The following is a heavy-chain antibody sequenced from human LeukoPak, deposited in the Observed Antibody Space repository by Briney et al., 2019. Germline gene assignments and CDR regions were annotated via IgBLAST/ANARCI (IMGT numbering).Heavy chain of an antibody. J-gene: IGHJ4*02. CDR1: GYTLTELS. D-gene: IGHD3-22*01. CDR3: ATAHKYYYDSSGYYD. V-gene: IGHV1-24*01. CDR2: FDPEDGET. Sequence: GASVKVSCKVSGYTLTELSMHWVRQAPGKGLEWMGGFDPEDGETIYAQKFQGRVTMTEDTSTDTAYMELSSLRSEDTAAYYCATAHKYYYDSSGYYDWGQGTLVTVSS.